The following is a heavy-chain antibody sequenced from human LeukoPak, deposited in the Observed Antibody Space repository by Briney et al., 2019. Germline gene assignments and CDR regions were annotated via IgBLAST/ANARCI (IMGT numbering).Heavy chain of an antibody. J-gene: IGHJ5*02. CDR1: GGSISSSNW. V-gene: IGHV4-4*02. Sequence: SETLSLTCAVSGGSISSSNWWSWVRQPPGKGLEWIGEIYHSGSTNYNPSLKSRVTISVDKSKNQFSLKLSSVTAADTAVYYCARRTRVAAAGPNWFDPWGQGTLVTVSS. D-gene: IGHD6-13*01. CDR3: ARRTRVAAAGPNWFDP. CDR2: IYHSGST.